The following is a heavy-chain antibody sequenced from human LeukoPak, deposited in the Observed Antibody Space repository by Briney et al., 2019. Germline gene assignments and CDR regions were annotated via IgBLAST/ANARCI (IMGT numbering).Heavy chain of an antibody. CDR3: ARLDKITFGGVIDY. D-gene: IGHD3-16*02. Sequence: SETLSLTCTVSGGSISSYYWSWIRQPAGKGLEWIGRIYTSGSTTYNPSLKSRVTMSVDTPKNQFSLKLSSVTAADTAVYYCARLDKITFGGVIDYWGQGTLVTVSS. V-gene: IGHV4-4*07. CDR1: GGSISSYY. CDR2: IYTSGST. J-gene: IGHJ4*02.